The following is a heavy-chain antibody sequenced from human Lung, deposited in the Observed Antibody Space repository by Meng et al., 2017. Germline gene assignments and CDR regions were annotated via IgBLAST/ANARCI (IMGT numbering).Heavy chain of an antibody. CDR3: ATIGSATMRYNWNDPAFDI. Sequence: GESLKISCAASGFTFDDYGMSWVRQAPGKGLEWVLGINWNGGSTGYADSVKGRFTISRDNAKNSLYLQMNSLRAEDTALYYCATIGSATMRYNWNDPAFDIWGQGTRVTVSS. J-gene: IGHJ3*02. D-gene: IGHD1-20*01. CDR2: INWNGGST. CDR1: GFTFDDYG. V-gene: IGHV3-20*04.